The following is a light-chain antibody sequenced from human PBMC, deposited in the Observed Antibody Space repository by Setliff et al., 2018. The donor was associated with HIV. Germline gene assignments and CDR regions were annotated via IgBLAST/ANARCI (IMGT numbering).Light chain of an antibody. CDR3: QSYDSNLSGV. CDR1: RSNIGAGYD. V-gene: IGLV1-40*01. CDR2: VNS. Sequence: QSVLTQPPSVSGAPGQRVTISCTGDRSNIGAGYDVHWYQQLPGAAPKLLIYVNSNRPSGVPDRFSGSKSGTSASLAITGLQAEDEADYYCQSYDSNLSGVFGTGTKVTV. J-gene: IGLJ1*01.